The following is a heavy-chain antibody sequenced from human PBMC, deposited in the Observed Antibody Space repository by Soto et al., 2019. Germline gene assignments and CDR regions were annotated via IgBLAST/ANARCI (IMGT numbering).Heavy chain of an antibody. CDR1: GFTFSTYA. CDR2: ISGSGGKT. D-gene: IGHD3-16*01. V-gene: IGHV3-23*01. CDR3: AKAPRSNGYFDL. J-gene: IGHJ2*01. Sequence: EVQLLESGGGLGQPGGSLRLSCAASGFTFSTYAMSWVRQAPGKGLEWVSAISGSGGKTYYADSVKGRFTISRDNSKNTLYLQMNSLRAEDTAVYYCAKAPRSNGYFDLWGRGTLVTVSS.